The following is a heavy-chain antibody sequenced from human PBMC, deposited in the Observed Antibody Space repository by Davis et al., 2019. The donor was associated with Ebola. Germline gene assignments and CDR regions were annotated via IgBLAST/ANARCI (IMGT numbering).Heavy chain of an antibody. CDR1: GFTFSSYD. D-gene: IGHD3-10*01. Sequence: GGSLRLSCAASGFTFSSYDMHWVRQATGKGLEWVSAIGTAGDPYYPGSVKGRFTISRENAKNSLYLQMNSLRAGDTAVYYCARALLWFGDPSNYYMDVWGKGTTVTVSS. V-gene: IGHV3-13*05. CDR2: IGTAGDP. CDR3: ARALLWFGDPSNYYMDV. J-gene: IGHJ6*03.